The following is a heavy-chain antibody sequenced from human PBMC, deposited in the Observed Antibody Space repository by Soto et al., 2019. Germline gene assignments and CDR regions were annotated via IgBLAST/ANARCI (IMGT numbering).Heavy chain of an antibody. J-gene: IGHJ3*02. CDR2: VSSSGST. D-gene: IGHD3-22*01. CDR3: ASGFYDSRGYSEAFDI. Sequence: SETLSLTCTVSGGSISGDHWNWIRQPPGKGLEWIAYVSSSGSTKYNPSLKSRVTISIDTTRNQFSLRLRSVTAADTAVYYCASGFYDSRGYSEAFDIWGQGTKVTVSS. V-gene: IGHV4-59*01. CDR1: GGSISGDH.